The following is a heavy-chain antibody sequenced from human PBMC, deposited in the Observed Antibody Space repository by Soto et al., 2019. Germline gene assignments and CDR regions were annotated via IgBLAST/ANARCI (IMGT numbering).Heavy chain of an antibody. Sequence: PSETLSLTCAVYGGSFRGHYWSWIRQRPGKGLEWIGEINQSVGHSYNLSLKSRVTISVDTSKSQFSLKLTSLTAADRAVYYCARGSVDTVDSSGLYEYWGQGNRLSISA. CDR2: INQSVGH. CDR3: ARGSVDTVDSSGLYEY. J-gene: IGHJ4*02. V-gene: IGHV4-34*01. D-gene: IGHD3-22*01. CDR1: GGSFRGHY.